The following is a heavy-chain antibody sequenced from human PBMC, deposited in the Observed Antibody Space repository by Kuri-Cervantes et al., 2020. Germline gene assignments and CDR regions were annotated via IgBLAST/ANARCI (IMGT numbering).Heavy chain of an antibody. J-gene: IGHJ5*01. CDR3: ARDVFPTLPSPNTPNWFDP. V-gene: IGHV4-31*03. CDR2: IYYSGST. Sequence: SETLSLTCTVSGGPISSGGYFWSWLRQHPAKGLEWIGCIYYSGSTYYNPSLKSRLTLSVDTSKNQFSLKLSSVTAADTAVYYCARDVFPTLPSPNTPNWFDPWGQGILVTVSS. D-gene: IGHD3-10*01. CDR1: GGPISSGGYF.